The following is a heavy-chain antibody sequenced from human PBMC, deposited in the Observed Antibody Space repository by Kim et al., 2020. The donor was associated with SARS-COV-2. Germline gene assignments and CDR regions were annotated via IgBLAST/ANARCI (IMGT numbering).Heavy chain of an antibody. CDR2: GRST. J-gene: IGHJ6*02. CDR3: ARPGGDV. Sequence: GRSTGYAASVKGRLTISRDNAKNPLYLQMNSRRAEDTAVYYCARPGGDVWGQGTTVTVSS. V-gene: IGHV3-74*01. D-gene: IGHD3-16*01.